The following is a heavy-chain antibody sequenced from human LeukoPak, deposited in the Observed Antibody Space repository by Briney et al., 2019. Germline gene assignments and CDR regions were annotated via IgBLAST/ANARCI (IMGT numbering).Heavy chain of an antibody. CDR1: GVSLSDYY. CDR2: INHNGGT. J-gene: IGHJ5*02. V-gene: IGHV4-34*01. CDR3: ARIRCGHSSTICYNH. Sequence: SETPSLTCSVYGVSLSDYYWSWIRQPPGKGLEWIGEINHNGGTKYNPSLKGRVTISADTSENHFSLNLRSVTAADTAVYYCARIRCGHSSTICYNHWGRGTLVTVSS. D-gene: IGHD2-2*02.